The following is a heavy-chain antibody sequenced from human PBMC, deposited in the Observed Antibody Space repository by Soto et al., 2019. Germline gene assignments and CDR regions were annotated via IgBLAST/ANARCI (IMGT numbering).Heavy chain of an antibody. CDR3: XREKQQLAHYYYYGMDV. J-gene: IGHJ6*02. D-gene: IGHD6-13*01. Sequence: GGALRLSCAASGFTFSSYAMHWVRQAPGKGLEWVAVISYDGSNKYYADSVKGRFTISRDNSKNTLYLQMNSLRAEDTAVYYCXREKQQLAHYYYYGMDVWGQGTTVTVSS. CDR2: ISYDGSNK. V-gene: IGHV3-30-3*01. CDR1: GFTFSSYA.